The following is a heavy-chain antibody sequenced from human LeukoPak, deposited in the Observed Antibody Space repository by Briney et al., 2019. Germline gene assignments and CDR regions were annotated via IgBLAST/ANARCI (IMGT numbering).Heavy chain of an antibody. V-gene: IGHV4-39*01. Sequence: SETLSLTCTVSGGSISSSSYYWGWIRQPPGKGLEWIGSIYYSGSTYYNPSLKSRVTISVDTSKSQFSLKLSSLTAADTAVYYCARHVGFITMVRGVINNNWFDPWGQGTLVTVSS. J-gene: IGHJ5*02. D-gene: IGHD3-10*01. CDR3: ARHVGFITMVRGVINNNWFDP. CDR1: GGSISSSSYY. CDR2: IYYSGST.